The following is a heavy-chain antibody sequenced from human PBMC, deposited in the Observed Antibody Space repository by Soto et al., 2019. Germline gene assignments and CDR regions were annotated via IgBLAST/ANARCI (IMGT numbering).Heavy chain of an antibody. Sequence: GGSLRLSCAASGFTFSSYAMHWVRQAPGKGLEWVAVISYDGSNKYYADSVKGRFTISRDNSKNTLYLQMNSLRAEDTAVYYCARDTAYSGSYYLVAFDIRGQGTMVTVSS. CDR3: ARDTAYSGSYYLVAFDI. D-gene: IGHD1-26*01. CDR2: ISYDGSNK. CDR1: GFTFSSYA. V-gene: IGHV3-30-3*01. J-gene: IGHJ3*02.